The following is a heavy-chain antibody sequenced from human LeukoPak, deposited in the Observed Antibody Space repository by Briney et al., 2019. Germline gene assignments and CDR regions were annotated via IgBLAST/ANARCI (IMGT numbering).Heavy chain of an antibody. D-gene: IGHD3-10*01. J-gene: IGHJ3*02. CDR3: AADVSGRHDVFDI. CDR2: IDPNGGGT. CDR1: GYIFTGYY. Sequence: ASVKVSCKTSGYIFTGYYIHWLRQAPGQGLEWMAWIDPNGGGTGYSQKFQGRVTVTRDTSTTTVYMELNDLRSDDTAVYYCAADVSGRHDVFDIGGQGTLVTVSS. V-gene: IGHV1-2*02.